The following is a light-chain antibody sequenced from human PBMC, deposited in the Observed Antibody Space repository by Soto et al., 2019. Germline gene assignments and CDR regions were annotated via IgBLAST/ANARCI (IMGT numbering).Light chain of an antibody. CDR2: WGS. CDR3: QQDYGPPLT. V-gene: IGKV4-1*01. CDR1: QRVLYNSNKKNY. Sequence: IVMTHSPDSLAVSLGERATINCKCSQRVLYNSNKKNYLAWYQQKPGQPPKLLIYWGSTRESGVTDRFSGSGSGTDFTLTIISLKAEDVAVCYRQQDYGPPLTFGGGTKVEIK. J-gene: IGKJ4*01.